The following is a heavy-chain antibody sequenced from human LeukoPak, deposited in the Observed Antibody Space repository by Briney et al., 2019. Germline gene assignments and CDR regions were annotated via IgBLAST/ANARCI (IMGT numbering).Heavy chain of an antibody. CDR2: ISGSGGST. J-gene: IGHJ3*02. V-gene: IGHV3-23*01. Sequence: GGSLRLSCAASGFTFSSYAMSWVRQAPGKGLEWVSAISGSGGSTYYADSVKGRFTISRDNSKNTLYLQMNSLGAEDTAVYYCAKDLGYCSGGSCYNAFDIWGQGTMVTVSS. CDR3: AKDLGYCSGGSCYNAFDI. D-gene: IGHD2-15*01. CDR1: GFTFSSYA.